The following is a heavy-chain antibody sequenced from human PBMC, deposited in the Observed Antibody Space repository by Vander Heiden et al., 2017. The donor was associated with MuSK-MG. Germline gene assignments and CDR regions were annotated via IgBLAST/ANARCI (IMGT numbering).Heavy chain of an antibody. CDR2: FDPVDSKS. CDR3: ATDDGIAVAGTSLHCFDH. CDR1: GYSLTVLP. Sequence: QVLLVQSGAVLQKPGASVNSSCKVSGYSLTVLPTHWVRQAPGRGLEWGGGFDPVDSKSNYARKYQGRVTMTEVTTTDETYKELCSLRLGDTAADDCATDDGIAVAGTSLHCFDHWGQGTLVTVSS. J-gene: IGHJ5*02. V-gene: IGHV1-24*01. D-gene: IGHD6-13*01.